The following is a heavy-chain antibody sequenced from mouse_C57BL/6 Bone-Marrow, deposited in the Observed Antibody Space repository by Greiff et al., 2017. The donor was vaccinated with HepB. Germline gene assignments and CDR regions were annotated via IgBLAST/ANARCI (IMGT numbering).Heavy chain of an antibody. CDR2: INPGSGGT. D-gene: IGHD1-1*01. CDR3: ARSTVVAPFGY. CDR1: GYAFTNYL. V-gene: IGHV1-54*01. J-gene: IGHJ2*01. Sequence: QVQLQQSGAELVRPGPSVKVSCKASGYAFTNYLIEWVKQRPGQGLEWIGVINPGSGGTNYNEKFKGKATLTADKSSSTAYMQLSSLTSEDSAVYFCARSTVVAPFGYWGQGTTLTVSS.